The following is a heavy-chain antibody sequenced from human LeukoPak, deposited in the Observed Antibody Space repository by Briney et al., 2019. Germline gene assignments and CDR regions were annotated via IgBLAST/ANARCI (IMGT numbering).Heavy chain of an antibody. CDR3: ASSRPLVVAIRDYFYGMDV. CDR2: INPSDSNT. CDR1: GYGFTSYW. J-gene: IGHJ6*02. Sequence: GESLKISCKGSGYGFTSYWITWVRQMPGKGLEWMGTINPSDSNTNYSPSFQGHVTISTDKSISTAYLQWKSLKASDTAMYYCASSRPLVVAIRDYFYGMDVWGQGTTVTVSS. D-gene: IGHD3-22*01. V-gene: IGHV5-10-1*01.